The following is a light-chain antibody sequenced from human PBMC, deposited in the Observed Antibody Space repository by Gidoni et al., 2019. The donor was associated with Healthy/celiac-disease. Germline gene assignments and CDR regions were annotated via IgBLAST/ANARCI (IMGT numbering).Light chain of an antibody. J-gene: IGKJ2*01. CDR1: QSISSY. CDR3: QQSYSTPRT. V-gene: IGKV1-39*01. Sequence: IQMTQSPSSLSASVGDRVTITCRASQSISSYLNGYQQKPGKAPKLLIYAASSLQSGVPSRLSGSGSGTDFTLTISSLQPEDFATYYCQQSYSTPRTFGQGTKLEIK. CDR2: AAS.